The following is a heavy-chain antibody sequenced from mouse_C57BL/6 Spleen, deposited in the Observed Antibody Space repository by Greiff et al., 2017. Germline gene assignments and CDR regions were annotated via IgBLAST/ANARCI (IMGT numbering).Heavy chain of an antibody. CDR2: INPSNGGT. D-gene: IGHD2-5*01. J-gene: IGHJ2*01. Sequence: QVQLQQPGTELVKPGASVKLSCKASGYTFTSYWMHWVKQRPGQGLEWIGNINPSNGGTNYNEKFKSKATLTVEKSSSTAYMQLSSLTSEDSAVYYCASWDYSNYEWFDYWGQGTTLTVSS. CDR1: GYTFTSYW. V-gene: IGHV1-53*01. CDR3: ASWDYSNYEWFDY.